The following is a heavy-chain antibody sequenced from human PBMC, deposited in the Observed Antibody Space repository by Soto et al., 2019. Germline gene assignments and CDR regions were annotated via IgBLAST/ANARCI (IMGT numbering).Heavy chain of an antibody. CDR3: VSSGFDF. CDR2: INPRNGKT. V-gene: IGHV1-46*01. D-gene: IGHD5-18*01. Sequence: ASVKVSCKASGYNFTSLYAHWVRQAPGQGLEWMGIINPRNGKTTYAQKFQGRVTLTRDTSTTTMYMELNTLSTDDTAVYFCVSSGFDFWGPGTQVTVSS. J-gene: IGHJ4*02. CDR1: GYNFTSLY.